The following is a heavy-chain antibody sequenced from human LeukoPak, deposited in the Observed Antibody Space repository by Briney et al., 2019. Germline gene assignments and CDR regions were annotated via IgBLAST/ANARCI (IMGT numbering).Heavy chain of an antibody. D-gene: IGHD6-6*01. Sequence: SETLSLTCALYGGSLSGYYSSWIRQPPGKGLEWIGEINHSRSTTYNPSLKSRVTISVNTSKNQFSLNLSAVTAADTAVYYCARTLGVFRHDFDYWGQGILVIVSS. CDR2: INHSRST. J-gene: IGHJ4*02. CDR3: ARTLGVFRHDFDY. V-gene: IGHV4-34*01. CDR1: GGSLSGYY.